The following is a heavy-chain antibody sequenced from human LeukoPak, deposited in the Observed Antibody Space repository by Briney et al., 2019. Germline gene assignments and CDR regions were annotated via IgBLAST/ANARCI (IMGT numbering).Heavy chain of an antibody. J-gene: IGHJ3*02. Sequence: GASVKVSCKASGYTFTGYYMHWVRQAPGQGLEWVGWISAYNGNTNYEQKLQGRVTMTRDTSTSTVYMELRSLRSDDTAVYYCARGIDSASPPLGTFEIWGQGTMVTVSS. CDR3: ARGIDSASPPLGTFEI. CDR2: ISAYNGNT. V-gene: IGHV1-18*04. D-gene: IGHD1-26*01. CDR1: GYTFTGYY.